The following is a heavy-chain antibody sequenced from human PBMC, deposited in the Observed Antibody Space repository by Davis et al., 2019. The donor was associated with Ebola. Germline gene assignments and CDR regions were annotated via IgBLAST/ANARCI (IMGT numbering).Heavy chain of an antibody. D-gene: IGHD3-3*01. Sequence: ASVKVSCKASGYTFTSYGISWVRQAPGQGLEWMGWISAYNGNTNYAQKLQGRVTMTTDTSTSTAYMELRSLRSEDTAVYYCAAVDRFLEAYGMDVWGQGTTVTVSS. V-gene: IGHV1-18*01. CDR1: GYTFTSYG. CDR3: AAVDRFLEAYGMDV. J-gene: IGHJ6*02. CDR2: ISAYNGNT.